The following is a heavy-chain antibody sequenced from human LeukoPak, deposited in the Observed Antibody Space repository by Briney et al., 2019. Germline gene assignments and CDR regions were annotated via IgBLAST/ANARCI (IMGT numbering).Heavy chain of an antibody. Sequence: SVKVSCKASGGTFSSYAISWVRQAPGQGLEWMGGIIPIFGTANYAQKFQGRVTITTDESTSTAYMELSSLRSEDTAVYYCARGSRYYDFWSGQGWFDPWGQGTLVTVSS. CDR1: GGTFSSYA. D-gene: IGHD3-3*01. J-gene: IGHJ5*02. CDR3: ARGSRYYDFWSGQGWFDP. CDR2: IIPIFGTA. V-gene: IGHV1-69*05.